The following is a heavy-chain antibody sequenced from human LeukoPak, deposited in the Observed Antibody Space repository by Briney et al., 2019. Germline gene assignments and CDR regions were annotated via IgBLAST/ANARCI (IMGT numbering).Heavy chain of an antibody. CDR2: IYNDGNT. Sequence: PGGSLRLSCAASGFIVSVSHMTWVRQAPGKGLEWVSVIYNDGNTYYADSVKGRFTISRDNIKNTVYLQMNSLRGDDTAVYYCAGVADAPNQWFDPWGQGTLVTVSS. V-gene: IGHV3-53*01. J-gene: IGHJ5*02. CDR3: AGVADAPNQWFDP. CDR1: GFIVSVSH. D-gene: IGHD2-8*01.